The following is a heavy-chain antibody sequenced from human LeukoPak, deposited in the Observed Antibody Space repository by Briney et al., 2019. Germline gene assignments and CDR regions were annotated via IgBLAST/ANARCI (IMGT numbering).Heavy chain of an antibody. V-gene: IGHV1-8*01. D-gene: IGHD1-26*01. J-gene: IGHJ3*02. CDR3: ARGGSSLNPSFDI. CDR1: GYTFTSYD. CDR2: MNPNSGNT. Sequence: GASVKVSCKASGYTFTSYDINWVRQATGQGLEWMGWMNPNSGNTGYAQKFQGRVTITRNTSISTAYMGLSSLRSEDTAVYYCARGGSSLNPSFDIWGQGTMVTVSS.